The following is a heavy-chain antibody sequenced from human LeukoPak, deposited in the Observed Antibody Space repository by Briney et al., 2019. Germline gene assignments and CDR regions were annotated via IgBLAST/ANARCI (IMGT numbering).Heavy chain of an antibody. J-gene: IGHJ5*02. D-gene: IGHD3-10*01. CDR2: ISAYNGNT. CDR1: GYTFSSYG. Sequence: GASVKVSCKASGYTFSSYGFSWVRQAPGQGLEWMGWISAYNGNTNYAQKLQGRVTMTTDTSTSTAYMELRSLRSDDTAVYYCARDQSLLWFGESISPLLDPWGQGTLVTVSS. V-gene: IGHV1-18*01. CDR3: ARDQSLLWFGESISPLLDP.